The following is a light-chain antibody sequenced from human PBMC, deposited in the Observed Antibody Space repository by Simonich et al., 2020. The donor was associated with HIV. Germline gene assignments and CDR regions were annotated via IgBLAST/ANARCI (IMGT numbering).Light chain of an antibody. J-gene: IGLJ3*02. CDR1: SGSIASNY. CDR3: QSYDSSSHWV. V-gene: IGLV6-57*03. Sequence: NFMLTQPHSVSESPGTTVTISCTRSSGSIASNYGQWYQQRPGRAPTTVIYEDNQRPSGVPDRFSGSIDSSSNSASLTISGLKTEDEADYYCQSYDSSSHWVFGGGTKVTVL. CDR2: EDN.